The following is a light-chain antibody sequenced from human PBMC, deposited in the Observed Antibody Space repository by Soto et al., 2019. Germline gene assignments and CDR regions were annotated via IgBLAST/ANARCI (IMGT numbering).Light chain of an antibody. V-gene: IGKV3-20*01. CDR3: QQYDGSPLT. CDR2: GAS. Sequence: EIVLTQSPGTLSLSPGERATLSCRASQSLSINSLAWYKQKPGQSPRLLVYGASTRDTGIPDRVRGSVSGTDFALTISSLEPEEFAMYYGQQYDGSPLTFGPGTKVDI. J-gene: IGKJ3*01. CDR1: QSLSINS.